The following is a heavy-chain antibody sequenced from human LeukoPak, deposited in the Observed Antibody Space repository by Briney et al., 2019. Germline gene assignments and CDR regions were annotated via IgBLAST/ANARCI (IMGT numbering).Heavy chain of an antibody. CDR3: ARDQVVVITTGAFDI. Sequence: PGGSLRLSCAASGFTFSSYWMSWVRQAPGKGLEWVANIKQDGSEKYYVDSVKGRFTISRDNAKNSLYLQMNSLRAEDTAVYYCARDQVVVITTGAFDIWGQGTMVTVSS. J-gene: IGHJ3*02. CDR1: GFTFSSYW. V-gene: IGHV3-7*01. CDR2: IKQDGSEK. D-gene: IGHD3-22*01.